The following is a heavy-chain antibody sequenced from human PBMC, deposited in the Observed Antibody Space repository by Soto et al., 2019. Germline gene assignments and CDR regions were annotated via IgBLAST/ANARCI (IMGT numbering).Heavy chain of an antibody. J-gene: IGHJ6*02. CDR1: GGSFSGYY. Sequence: SETLSLTCTIYGGSFSGYYWTWIRQPPGKGLEWIGEINHSGTTNYSPSLKRRVSISVDTSKDKFSLNLSSVTAADTAVYYCASGKTRTARPSLRYYYYGLDVWGQGTTVTVSS. V-gene: IGHV4-34*01. CDR2: INHSGTT. D-gene: IGHD6-6*01. CDR3: ASGKTRTARPSLRYYYYGLDV.